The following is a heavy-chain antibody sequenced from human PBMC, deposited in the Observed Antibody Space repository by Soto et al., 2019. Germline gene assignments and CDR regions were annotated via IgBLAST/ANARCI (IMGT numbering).Heavy chain of an antibody. V-gene: IGHV1-3*05. J-gene: IGHJ4*02. D-gene: IGHD2-21*02. CDR3: ARAWVVVTAPDY. CDR1: GYTFTSYA. CDR2: INAGNGNT. Sequence: QVQLVQSGAEEKKPGASVKVSCKASGYTFTSYAMHWVRQAPGQRLEWMGWINAGNGNTKYSQKCQGRVTITRDTSASTADMELSSLRSEDTAVYYCARAWVVVTAPDYWGQGTLVTVSS.